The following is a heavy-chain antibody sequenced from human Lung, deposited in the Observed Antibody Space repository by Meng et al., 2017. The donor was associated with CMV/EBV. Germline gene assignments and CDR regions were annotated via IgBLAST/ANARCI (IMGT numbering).Heavy chain of an antibody. D-gene: IGHD5/OR15-5a*01. CDR3: VRDRNSGVYLGSDY. CDR1: GFSFDDHA. Sequence: SXSASGFSFDDHAMHWVRQAPGKGLEWVSGISWNSGNIGYADSVKGRFTISRDNAKNSLYLQMDNLRTEDTALYYCVRDRNSGVYLGSDYWGQGXLVTVSS. CDR2: ISWNSGNI. V-gene: IGHV3-9*01. J-gene: IGHJ4*02.